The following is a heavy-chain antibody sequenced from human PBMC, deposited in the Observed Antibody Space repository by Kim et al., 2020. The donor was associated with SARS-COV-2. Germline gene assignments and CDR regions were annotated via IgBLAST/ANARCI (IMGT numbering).Heavy chain of an antibody. CDR2: ITYGGST. CDR1: GESFSDFH. V-gene: IGHV4-34*01. Sequence: SETLSLTCAVYGESFSDFHWTWIRQAPGKGLEWIGAITYGGSTKYNESLKSRVTISVDTSKNQFSLKLSSVNAADTAIYYCARNWAATNAYYFDYWGRGTPVTVSS. J-gene: IGHJ4*02. D-gene: IGHD2-8*01. CDR3: ARNWAATNAYYFDY.